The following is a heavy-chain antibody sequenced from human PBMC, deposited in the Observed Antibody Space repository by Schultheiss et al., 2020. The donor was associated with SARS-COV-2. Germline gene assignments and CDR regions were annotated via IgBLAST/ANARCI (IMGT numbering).Heavy chain of an antibody. D-gene: IGHD3-3*01. V-gene: IGHV3-74*03. CDR3: VRGRYYDFWSGRNWFDP. CDR2: IHGDGVTT. CDR1: GFTFSSYW. J-gene: IGHJ5*02. Sequence: GGSLRLSCAASGFTFSSYWMHWVRQAPGKGLVWVSRIHGDGVTTMYADSVKGRFTISRDNAKNTVYLQMNSLRVEDTAVYYCVRGRYYDFWSGRNWFDPWGQGSLVTVSS.